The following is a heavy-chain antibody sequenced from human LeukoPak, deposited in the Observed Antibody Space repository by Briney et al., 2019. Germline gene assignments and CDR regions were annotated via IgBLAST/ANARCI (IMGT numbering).Heavy chain of an antibody. V-gene: IGHV3-30-3*01. D-gene: IGHD3-16*02. J-gene: IGHJ4*02. CDR2: ISYDGSNK. Sequence: GGSLRLSCAASGFTFSSYAMHWVRQAPGKGLEWVAVISYDGSNKYYADSVKGRFTISRDNSKNTLYLQMNSLRAEDTAVYYCASENTFGGVIAYWGQGTLVTVSS. CDR1: GFTFSSYA. CDR3: ASENTFGGVIAY.